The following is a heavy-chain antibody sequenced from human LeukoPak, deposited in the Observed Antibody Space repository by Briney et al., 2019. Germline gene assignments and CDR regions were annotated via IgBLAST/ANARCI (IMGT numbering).Heavy chain of an antibody. CDR2: IYYSGST. J-gene: IGHJ5*02. CDR1: GGSISSSSYY. CDR3: ASSPRYLHSVGGIGFDP. V-gene: IGHV4-39*01. Sequence: SETLSLTCTVSGGSISSSSYYWGWIRQPPGKGLEWIGSIYYSGSTYYNLSLKSRVTISVDTSKNQFSLKLSSVTAADTAVYYCASSPRYLHSVGGIGFDPWGQGTLVTVSS. D-gene: IGHD3-10*01.